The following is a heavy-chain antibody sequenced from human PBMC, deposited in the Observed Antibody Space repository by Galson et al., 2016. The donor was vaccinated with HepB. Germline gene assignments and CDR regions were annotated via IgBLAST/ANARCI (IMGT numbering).Heavy chain of an antibody. V-gene: IGHV3-7*01. D-gene: IGHD6-6*01. CDR2: INQDGSGK. CDR3: VKESRSSSPGY. J-gene: IGHJ4*02. CDR1: GFTFSSYW. Sequence: SLRLSCAASGFTFSSYWLSWVRQAPGKGLEWVAYINQDGSGKNHVDSLKGRFDLTRDNAKNLLYLQMNSLRVEDTAVYYCVKESRSSSPGYWGQGTLVTVSA.